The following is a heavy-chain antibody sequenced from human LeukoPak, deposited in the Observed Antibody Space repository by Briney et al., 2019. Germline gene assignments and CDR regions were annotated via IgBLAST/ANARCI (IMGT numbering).Heavy chain of an antibody. CDR2: FDPEDGET. Sequence: ASVKVSCKVSGYTLTELPMHWVRQAPGKGLEWMGGFDPEDGETIYAQKFQGRVTMTEDTSTDTAYMELSSLRSEDTAVYYCATGKSFMIRGDPFHYWGQGTLVTISS. D-gene: IGHD3-10*01. V-gene: IGHV1-24*01. CDR1: GYTLTELP. J-gene: IGHJ4*02. CDR3: ATGKSFMIRGDPFHY.